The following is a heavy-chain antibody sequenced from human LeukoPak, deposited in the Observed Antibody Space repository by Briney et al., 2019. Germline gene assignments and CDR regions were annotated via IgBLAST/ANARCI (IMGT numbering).Heavy chain of an antibody. Sequence: GGSLRLSCAASGFSFGTYSMSWVRQAPGKGLEWVSSISSSSGYIYYADSLKGRFTISRDNAKNSLYMQMNSLRAEDTAVYYCARGGRVAVTGPRLFDALDIWGQGTMVTVSS. CDR3: ARGGRVAVTGPRLFDALDI. D-gene: IGHD4-11*01. J-gene: IGHJ3*02. CDR2: ISSSSGYI. V-gene: IGHV3-21*01. CDR1: GFSFGTYS.